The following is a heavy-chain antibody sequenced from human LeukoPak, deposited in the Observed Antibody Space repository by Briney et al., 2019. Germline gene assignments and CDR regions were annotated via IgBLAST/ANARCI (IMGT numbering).Heavy chain of an antibody. Sequence: GGSLRLSCAASGFTFSSYGMHWVRQAPGKGLEWVAFIRYDGSNKYYADSLKGRFTISRDNSKNPLYLQMNSLRAEDTAVYYCAKDARVYCSSTSCHRFDYWGQGTLVTVSS. CDR2: IRYDGSNK. CDR1: GFTFSSYG. V-gene: IGHV3-30*02. CDR3: AKDARVYCSSTSCHRFDY. D-gene: IGHD2-2*01. J-gene: IGHJ4*02.